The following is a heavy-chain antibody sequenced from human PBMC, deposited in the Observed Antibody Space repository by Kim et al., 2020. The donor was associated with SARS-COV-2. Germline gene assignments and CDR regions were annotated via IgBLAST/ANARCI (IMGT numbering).Heavy chain of an antibody. CDR3: VSGTVYYGMDV. V-gene: IGHV1-46*01. CDR2: K. D-gene: IGHD1-1*01. J-gene: IGHJ6*02. Sequence: KSYAQTFQGRVTMTRDTSTSTVYMDLSSLRSEDTAVYYCVSGTVYYGMDVWGQGTTVTVSS.